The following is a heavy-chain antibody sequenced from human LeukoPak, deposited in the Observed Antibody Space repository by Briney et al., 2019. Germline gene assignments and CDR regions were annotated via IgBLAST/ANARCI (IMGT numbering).Heavy chain of an antibody. CDR2: ISYDGSNK. V-gene: IGHV3-30-3*01. D-gene: IGHD3-16*02. J-gene: IGHJ4*02. CDR1: GFTFSSYA. Sequence: GGSLRLSCAASGFTFSSYAMHWVRQAPGKGPEWVAVISYDGSNKYYADSVKGRFTISRDNSKNTLYLQMNSLRAEDTAVYYCARESAWDYVWGSYRHFDYWGQGTLVTVSS. CDR3: ARESAWDYVWGSYRHFDY.